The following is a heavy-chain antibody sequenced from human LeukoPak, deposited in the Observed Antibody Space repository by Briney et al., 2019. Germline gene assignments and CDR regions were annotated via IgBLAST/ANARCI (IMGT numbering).Heavy chain of an antibody. D-gene: IGHD3-16*02. V-gene: IGHV3-30*02. J-gene: IGHJ4*02. CDR1: GFTFSSYG. CDR2: IPYDGSNK. Sequence: PGGSLRLSCAASGFTFSSYGMHWVRQAPGKGLEWVTFIPYDGSNKYYADSVKGRFTISRDNSKNTLYLQMNSLRADDTAVYYCARERGTVISHDPDYWGQGTLVTVSS. CDR3: ARERGTVISHDPDY.